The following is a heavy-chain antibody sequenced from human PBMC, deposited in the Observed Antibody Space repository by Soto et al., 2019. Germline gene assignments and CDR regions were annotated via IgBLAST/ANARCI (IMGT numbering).Heavy chain of an antibody. D-gene: IGHD5-18*01. CDR3: ARDRLMATAGTARHYFGLDV. CDR2: IYYSGST. V-gene: IGHV4-31*03. J-gene: IGHJ6*02. CDR1: GGSIRSGGYY. Sequence: SETLSLTCTVSGGSIRSGGYYWSWVRQSLRRGLEWIGNIYYSGSTYYNPSLKSRLTISVDTSKNQFSLNLSSVTAADTAVYYCARDRLMATAGTARHYFGLDVWGQGTTVTVYS.